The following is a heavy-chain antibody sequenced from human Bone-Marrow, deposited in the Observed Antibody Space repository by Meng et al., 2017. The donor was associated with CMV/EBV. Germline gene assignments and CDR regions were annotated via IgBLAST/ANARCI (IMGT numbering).Heavy chain of an antibody. J-gene: IGHJ6*02. D-gene: IGHD3-3*01. V-gene: IGHV3-15*01. Sequence: GESLKIFCAASGFTFSNAWMSWVRQAPGKGLEWVGRIKSKTDGGTTDYAAPVKGRFTISRDDSKNTLYLQMNSLKTEDTAVYYCAKDTTVESYYDFWSGYWGMGYGMDVWGQGTTVTVSS. CDR1: GFTFSNAW. CDR2: IKSKTDGGTT. CDR3: AKDTTVESYYDFWSGYWGMGYGMDV.